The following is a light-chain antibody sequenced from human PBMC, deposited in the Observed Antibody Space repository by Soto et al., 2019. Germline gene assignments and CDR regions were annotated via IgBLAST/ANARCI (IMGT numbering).Light chain of an antibody. CDR2: EVS. J-gene: IGLJ1*01. V-gene: IGLV2-14*01. CDR3: CSFTSRSTEV. Sequence: QSALTQPASVSGSPGQSITISCTGTRSDVGAYKSVSWYQHHPGKAPKLMISEVSNRPSGVSNRFSGYKSGNTASLTISGLQAEDEADYYCCSFTSRSTEVFGSGTKLTVL. CDR1: RSDVGAYKS.